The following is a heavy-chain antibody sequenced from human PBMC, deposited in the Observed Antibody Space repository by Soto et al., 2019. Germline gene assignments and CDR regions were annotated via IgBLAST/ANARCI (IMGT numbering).Heavy chain of an antibody. CDR3: ARHGVHSSGWAGP. CDR2: IYYSGST. Sequence: SETLFLTCTVSGGSISSYYWGWIRQPPGKGLEWIGSIYYSGSTYYNPSLKSRVTISVDTSKNQFSLKLSSVTAADTAVYYCARHGVHSSGWAGPWGQGTLVTASS. D-gene: IGHD6-19*01. J-gene: IGHJ5*02. V-gene: IGHV4-39*01. CDR1: GGSISSYY.